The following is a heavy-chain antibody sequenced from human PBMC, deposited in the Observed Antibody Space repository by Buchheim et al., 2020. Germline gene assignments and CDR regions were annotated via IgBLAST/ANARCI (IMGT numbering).Heavy chain of an antibody. D-gene: IGHD3-10*01. J-gene: IGHJ6*02. V-gene: IGHV3-7*01. CDR2: IKQDGSGK. Sequence: EVQLVESGGGLVQPGGSLRLSCAASGFTFSSYWMSWVRQAPGKGLEWVANIKQDGSGKYYVDSVKGRFTISRDNAKKSLYLQMNSLRAEDTAVYYCARDMGPYHYYGMDVWGQGTT. CDR1: GFTFSSYW. CDR3: ARDMGPYHYYGMDV.